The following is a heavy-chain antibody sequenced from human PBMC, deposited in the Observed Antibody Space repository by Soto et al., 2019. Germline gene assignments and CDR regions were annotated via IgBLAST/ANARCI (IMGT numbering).Heavy chain of an antibody. D-gene: IGHD4-17*01. CDR2: ISYDGSNK. J-gene: IGHJ5*02. Sequence: QVQLVESGGGVVQHGRSLRLSCEASGFTFSTYGMHWVRQAPGKGLEWVAVISYDGSNKYYADSVKGRFTISRDNSKTTLYLQMNSLRPEDTAMYYCTKVTSSSDYGFPSDPWGQGTLVTVSS. V-gene: IGHV3-30*18. CDR3: TKVTSSSDYGFPSDP. CDR1: GFTFSTYG.